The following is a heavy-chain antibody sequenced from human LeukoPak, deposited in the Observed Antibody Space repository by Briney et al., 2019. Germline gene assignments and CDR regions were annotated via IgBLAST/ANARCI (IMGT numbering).Heavy chain of an antibody. J-gene: IGHJ4*02. CDR3: ARLWYYYDSSGYLNGYYFDY. CDR1: GGSFSGYY. V-gene: IGHV4-34*01. CDR2: INHSGST. D-gene: IGHD3-22*01. Sequence: PSETLSLTCAVYGGSFSGYYWSWVRQPPGKGLEWVGEINHSGSTNYNPSLKSRVTISVDTSKNQFSLKMSCVAAADTAVYYRARLWYYYDSSGYLNGYYFDYWGQGTLVTVSS.